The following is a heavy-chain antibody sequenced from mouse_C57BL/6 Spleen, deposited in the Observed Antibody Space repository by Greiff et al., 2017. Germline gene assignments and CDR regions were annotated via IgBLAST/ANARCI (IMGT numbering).Heavy chain of an antibody. J-gene: IGHJ1*03. CDR1: GYTFTSYW. CDR3: ARCRGGYYAYWYFDV. CDR2: IHPTSGST. V-gene: IGHV1-64*01. Sequence: QVQLQQPGAELVKPGASVKLSCKASGYTFTSYWMHWVKQRPGQGLEWIGMIHPTSGSTNYNEKFKSKATLTVDKSSSAAYMQLSSLTSEDSAVYDCARCRGGYYAYWYFDVWGTGTTVTVSS. D-gene: IGHD2-3*01.